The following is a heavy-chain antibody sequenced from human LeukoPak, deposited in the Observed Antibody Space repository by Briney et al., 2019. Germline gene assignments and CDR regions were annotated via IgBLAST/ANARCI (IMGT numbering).Heavy chain of an antibody. D-gene: IGHD3-22*01. J-gene: IGHJ4*02. CDR1: GFTYDDYG. V-gene: IGHV3-20*04. Sequence: GGSLRLSCAASGFTYDDYGMSWVRQAPGKGLEWVSGINWNGGSTGYADSVKGRFTISRDNAKNSLYLQMNSLRAEDTALYYCARARDNYYDSSGYYYFDYWGQGTLVTVSS. CDR2: INWNGGST. CDR3: ARARDNYYDSSGYYYFDY.